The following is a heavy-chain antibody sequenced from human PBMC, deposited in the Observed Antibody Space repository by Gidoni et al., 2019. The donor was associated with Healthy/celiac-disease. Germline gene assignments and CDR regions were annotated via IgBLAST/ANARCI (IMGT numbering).Heavy chain of an antibody. CDR1: GYRFTSYW. D-gene: IGHD1-26*01. CDR2: IYPGDSDT. CDR3: ARRLGADDAFDI. V-gene: IGHV5-51*01. Sequence: VQLVPSGAAVKTPGESLKLSCTGSGYRFTSYWIGWVRQMPGKGLEWMGIIYPGDSDTKYSPSFKGQVTISADKSNSTAYLQWSSLEAADTAMYYCARRLGADDAFDIWGQGTMVTVSS. J-gene: IGHJ3*02.